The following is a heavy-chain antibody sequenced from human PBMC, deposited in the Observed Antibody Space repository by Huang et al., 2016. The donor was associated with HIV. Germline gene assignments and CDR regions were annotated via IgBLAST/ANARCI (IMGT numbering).Heavy chain of an antibody. J-gene: IGHJ3*01. V-gene: IGHV1-8*01. Sequence: QIQLAQSGAEVKKPGASVKVSCKASGYTCTNYDINWVRQASGQGLEWMGWMNPKSGNVGYTKKFQGRVAILRNSSINTSYLEVTSLTSEDTAVYYCARGFGINYNHEAFDVWGQGTMVTVSS. D-gene: IGHD3-10*01. CDR1: GYTCTNYD. CDR3: ARGFGINYNHEAFDV. CDR2: MNPKSGNV.